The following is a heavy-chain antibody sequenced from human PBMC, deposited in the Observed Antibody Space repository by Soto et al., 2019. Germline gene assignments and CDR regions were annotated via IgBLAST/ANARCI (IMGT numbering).Heavy chain of an antibody. CDR1: GFTFSTYS. CDR3: ARAVAGTVYDY. J-gene: IGHJ4*02. Sequence: PGGSLRLSCVGSGFTFSTYSMSWVRQSPGKGLEWVAYISSTGGTTYYGDSVKGRFSISRDNTKDSVFLQMNSLRDEDTSSYYCARAVAGTVYDYWGQGALVTVSS. CDR2: ISSTGGTT. D-gene: IGHD6-19*01. V-gene: IGHV3-48*02.